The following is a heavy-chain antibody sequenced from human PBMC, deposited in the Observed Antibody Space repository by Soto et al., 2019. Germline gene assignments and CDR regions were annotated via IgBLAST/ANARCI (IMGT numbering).Heavy chain of an antibody. Sequence: SETLSLTCTVSGGSISSYYWSWIRQPPGKGLEWIGYIYYGGSTNSDPSLKSRVTMSVDTSKNQLSLKVSSVTAADTAVYYCARGSVAARYNWLDPWGQGTLVTSPQ. J-gene: IGHJ5*02. D-gene: IGHD6-19*01. V-gene: IGHV4-59*01. CDR1: GGSISSYY. CDR3: ARGSVAARYNWLDP. CDR2: IYYGGST.